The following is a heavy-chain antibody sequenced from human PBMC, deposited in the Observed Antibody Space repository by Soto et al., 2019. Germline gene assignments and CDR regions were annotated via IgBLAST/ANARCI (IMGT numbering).Heavy chain of an antibody. Sequence: GSVQVSCKASGYTFTSYAMHWVRQAPGQRLEWMGWINAGNGNTKYSQKFQGRVTITRGTSASTAYMELGSLRSEDTAVYYCALRIAVAGFDYWGQGTLVTVSS. D-gene: IGHD6-19*01. CDR3: ALRIAVAGFDY. CDR2: INAGNGNT. J-gene: IGHJ4*02. CDR1: GYTFTSYA. V-gene: IGHV1-3*01.